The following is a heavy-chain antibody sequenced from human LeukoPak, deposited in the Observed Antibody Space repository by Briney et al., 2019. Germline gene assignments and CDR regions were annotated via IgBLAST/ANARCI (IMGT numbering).Heavy chain of an antibody. CDR1: GYTFTSYG. D-gene: IGHD1-26*01. V-gene: IGHV1-18*01. Sequence: ASVKVSCTASGYTFTSYGISWVRQAPGQGPEWMGWISAYNGNTNYAQKLQGRVTMTTDTSTSTAYMELRSLRSDDTAVYYCARIGRWLLDGAFDYWGQGTLVTVSS. CDR2: ISAYNGNT. J-gene: IGHJ4*02. CDR3: ARIGRWLLDGAFDY.